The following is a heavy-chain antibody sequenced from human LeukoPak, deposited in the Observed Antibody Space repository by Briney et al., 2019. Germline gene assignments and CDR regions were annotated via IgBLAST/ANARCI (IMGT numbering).Heavy chain of an antibody. J-gene: IGHJ4*02. Sequence: SQTLSLTCTVSGGSISSGGYYWSWIRQPPGKGLEWIGEINHGGSTNYNPSLKSRVTISVDTSKNQFSLKLSSVTAADTAVYYCARGETYYGFWSGYYRASYFDYWGQGTLVTVSS. CDR1: GGSISSGGYY. CDR2: INHGGST. D-gene: IGHD3-3*01. V-gene: IGHV4-30-2*01. CDR3: ARGETYYGFWSGYYRASYFDY.